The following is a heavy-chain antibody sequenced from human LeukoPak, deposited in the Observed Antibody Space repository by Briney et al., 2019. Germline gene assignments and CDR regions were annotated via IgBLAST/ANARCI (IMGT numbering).Heavy chain of an antibody. Sequence: GGSLRLSCAASGFTFSNAWMSWVRQAPGKGLEWVGRIKSKTDGGTTDYAAPVKGRFTISRDDSKNTLYLQMNSLKTEDTAVYYCTTDVEEQWLVSGRYGMDVWGQGTTVTVSS. CDR3: TTDVEEQWLVSGRYGMDV. V-gene: IGHV3-15*01. CDR2: IKSKTDGGTT. J-gene: IGHJ6*02. D-gene: IGHD6-19*01. CDR1: GFTFSNAW.